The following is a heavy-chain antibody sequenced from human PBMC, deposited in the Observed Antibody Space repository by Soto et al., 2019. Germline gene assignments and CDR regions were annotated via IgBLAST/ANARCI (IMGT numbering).Heavy chain of an antibody. J-gene: IGHJ4*02. CDR2: IYYSGST. V-gene: IGHV4-59*01. D-gene: IGHD6-13*01. Sequence: QVQLQESGPGLVKPSETLSLTCTVSGGSISSYYWSWIRQPPGKGLEWIGYIYYSGSTNYNPSLKSRVTISVDTSKNQFSLKLSSVTAADTAVYYCASSSSWYGTPFDSWGQGTLVTVSS. CDR3: ASSSSWYGTPFDS. CDR1: GGSISSYY.